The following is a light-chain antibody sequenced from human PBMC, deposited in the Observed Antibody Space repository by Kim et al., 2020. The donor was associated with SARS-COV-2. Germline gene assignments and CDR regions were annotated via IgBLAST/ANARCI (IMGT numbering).Light chain of an antibody. V-gene: IGKV1-5*03. CDR2: KAS. J-gene: IGKJ2*01. CDR1: QNVGPW. CDR3: QQYNSYSYT. Sequence: SASVGHRVPLTCRASQNVGPWLAWYPQNPGKAPRLLIYKASSLESGVTSMFSGSGSGTEFTLPISRLQPDDFATYYCQQYNSYSYTFGQGTTLEIK.